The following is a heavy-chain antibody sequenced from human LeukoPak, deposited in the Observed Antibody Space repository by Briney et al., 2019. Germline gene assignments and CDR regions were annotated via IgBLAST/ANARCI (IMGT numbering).Heavy chain of an antibody. CDR3: TVGGSSWYHDRIDY. Sequence: GGSLRLSCAASGFTFSSHSMHWVRQAPGKGVEWVGFIRSKAYGGTTEYAASVKGRFTIARDDSKSIAYLQMNSLKTEDTAVYYCTVGGSSWYHDRIDYWGQGTLVTVSS. CDR2: IRSKAYGGTT. CDR1: GFTFSSHS. V-gene: IGHV3-49*04. J-gene: IGHJ4*02. D-gene: IGHD6-13*01.